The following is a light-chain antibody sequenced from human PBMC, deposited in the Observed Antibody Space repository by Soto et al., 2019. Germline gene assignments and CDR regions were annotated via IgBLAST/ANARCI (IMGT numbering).Light chain of an antibody. V-gene: IGKV3-11*01. CDR2: DAS. Sequence: EIVLTQSPATLSLSPGERATLSCRAGQSVSNRLAWYQQKPGQAPRLLINDASNRASGIPARFSGSGSGTDFTLTISSLEPEDCAVYYCQQRSSWPLTFGQGTKVEIK. CDR1: QSVSNR. CDR3: QQRSSWPLT. J-gene: IGKJ1*01.